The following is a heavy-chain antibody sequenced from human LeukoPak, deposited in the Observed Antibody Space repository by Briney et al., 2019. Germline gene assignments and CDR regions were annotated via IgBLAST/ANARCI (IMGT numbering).Heavy chain of an antibody. Sequence: GASVKVSCKASGYTFTSYYMHWVRQAPGQGLEWMGIINPSGGSTSYAQMFQGRVTMTRDTSTSTVYMELSSLRSEDTAVYYCAIPYYDFWSGYYEYNWFDPWGQGTLVTVSS. V-gene: IGHV1-46*01. D-gene: IGHD3-3*01. CDR2: INPSGGST. CDR1: GYTFTSYY. J-gene: IGHJ5*02. CDR3: AIPYYDFWSGYYEYNWFDP.